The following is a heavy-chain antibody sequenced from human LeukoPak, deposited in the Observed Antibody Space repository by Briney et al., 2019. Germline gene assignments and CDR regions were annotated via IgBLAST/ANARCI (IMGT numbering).Heavy chain of an antibody. V-gene: IGHV4-59*01. CDR3: ARETSQKGAHYMDV. CDR1: GGSISSYY. CDR2: IYYSGST. D-gene: IGHD3-16*01. J-gene: IGHJ6*03. Sequence: PSETLSLTCTVSGGSISSYYWSWIRQPPGKGLEWIGYIYYSGSTNYNPSLKSRVTISVDTSKNQFSLKLSSVTAADTAVYFCARETSQKGAHYMDVWGKGTTVTISS.